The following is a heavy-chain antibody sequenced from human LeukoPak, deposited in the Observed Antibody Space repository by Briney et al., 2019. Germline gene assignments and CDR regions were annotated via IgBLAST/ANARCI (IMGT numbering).Heavy chain of an antibody. V-gene: IGHV4-4*07. CDR1: GVSVSAYY. Sequence: PSETLSLTCTVSGVSVSAYYWSWIRQPAENGVEWIGRIYPGESIYASENTYYNPSLKSRVSMSGDTSKNQVSLKLSSVTAADTAVYYCASDPATVTPFFDSWGQEILVTVSS. J-gene: IGHJ4*02. D-gene: IGHD4-17*01. CDR3: ASDPATVTPFFDS. CDR2: IYPGESIYASENT.